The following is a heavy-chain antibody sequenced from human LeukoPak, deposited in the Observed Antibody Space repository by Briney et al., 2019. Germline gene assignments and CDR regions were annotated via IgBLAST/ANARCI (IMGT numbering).Heavy chain of an antibody. V-gene: IGHV3-23*01. D-gene: IGHD3-9*01. Sequence: GGSLRLSCAASGFTFSSYAMSWVRQAPGEGLEWVSAISGSGGSTYYADSVKGRFTISRDNSKNTLYLQMNSLRAEDTAVYYCAKVGNKRQLRYFDWLYLSGYYFDYWGQGTLVTVSS. J-gene: IGHJ4*02. CDR2: ISGSGGST. CDR3: AKVGNKRQLRYFDWLYLSGYYFDY. CDR1: GFTFSSYA.